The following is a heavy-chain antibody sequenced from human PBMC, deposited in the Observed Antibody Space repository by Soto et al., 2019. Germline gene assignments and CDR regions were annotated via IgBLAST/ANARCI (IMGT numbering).Heavy chain of an antibody. D-gene: IGHD2-15*01. J-gene: IGHJ4*02. CDR3: ARDHLLGLAAADY. CDR2: ISSSGTTI. V-gene: IGHV3-48*02. Sequence: GGSLRLSCAASGFTFITYSMNWVRQAPGKGLEWLSFISSSGTTIYYADSVKGRFTISRDNAKNSLYLEMNSLRDEDTAVYYCARDHLLGLAAADYWGQGTLVTVSS. CDR1: GFTFITYS.